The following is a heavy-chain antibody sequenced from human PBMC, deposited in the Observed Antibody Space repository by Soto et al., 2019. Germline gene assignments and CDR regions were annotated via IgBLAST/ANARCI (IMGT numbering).Heavy chain of an antibody. J-gene: IGHJ6*02. CDR3: ARGHYYYAMDV. V-gene: IGHV4-30-2*01. Sequence: PSETLSLTSAVSGGSVSSGVFSWNWIRQPPGQGLEWIGYISHGGSPHYTPSLRSRVSISVDRSTNVISLNLTSMTPADTAVYFCARGHYYYAMDVWGQGTTVTVSS. CDR2: ISHGGSP. CDR1: GGSVSSGVFS.